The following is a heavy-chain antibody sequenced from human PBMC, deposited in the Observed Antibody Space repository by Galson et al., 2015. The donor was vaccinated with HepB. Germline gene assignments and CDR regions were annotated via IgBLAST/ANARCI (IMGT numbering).Heavy chain of an antibody. J-gene: IGHJ2*01. D-gene: IGHD3-22*01. CDR3: AKDDRRIITMIVVGNWYFDL. Sequence: SLRLSCAASGFTFDDYAMHWVRQAPGKGLEWVSGISWNSGSIGYADSVKGRFTISRDNAKNSLYLQMNSLRAEDTALYYCAKDDRRIITMIVVGNWYFDLWGRGTLVTVSS. CDR2: ISWNSGSI. CDR1: GFTFDDYA. V-gene: IGHV3-9*01.